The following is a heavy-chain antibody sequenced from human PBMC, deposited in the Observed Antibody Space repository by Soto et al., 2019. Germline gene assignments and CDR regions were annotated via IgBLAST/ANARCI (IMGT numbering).Heavy chain of an antibody. Sequence: QVQLVQSGAEVKKPGSSVKVSCKASGGTFSSYAISWVRQAPGQGLEWMGGIIPIFGTANYAQKVQGRVTITADESTSTAYRELSSLRSEDTAVYYCARQLLKPPDNWFDPWGQGTLVTVSS. J-gene: IGHJ5*02. D-gene: IGHD1-7*01. CDR3: ARQLLKPPDNWFDP. CDR2: IIPIFGTA. V-gene: IGHV1-69*01. CDR1: GGTFSSYA.